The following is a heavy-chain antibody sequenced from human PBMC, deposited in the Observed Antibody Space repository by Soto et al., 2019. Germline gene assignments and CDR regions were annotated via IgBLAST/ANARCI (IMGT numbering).Heavy chain of an antibody. CDR3: ARVPAPMVRGNDWFDP. V-gene: IGHV1-18*01. J-gene: IGHJ5*02. Sequence: ASVKVSCKASGYTFTSYGISWVRQAPGQGLEWMGWISAYNGNTNYAQKLQGRVTMTTDTSTSTAYMGLRSLRSEDTAVYYCARVPAPMVRGNDWFDPWGQGTLVTVSS. CDR2: ISAYNGNT. CDR1: GYTFTSYG. D-gene: IGHD3-10*01.